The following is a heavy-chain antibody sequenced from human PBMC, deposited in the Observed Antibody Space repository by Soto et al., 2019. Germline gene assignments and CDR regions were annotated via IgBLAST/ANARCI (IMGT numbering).Heavy chain of an antibody. V-gene: IGHV3-9*01. CDR1: GFTFDDYA. J-gene: IGHJ4*02. CDR2: ISWNSGNI. D-gene: IGHD5-18*01. CDR3: VRSKGGYSYGTPFDY. Sequence: EVQLEESGGALVQPGRSLRLSCAASGFTFDDYAMHWVRQVLGKGLEWVSSISWNSGNIGYADSVKGRFTTSRDNAKTSLYLQMNSLIPEDAALYYCVRSKGGYSYGTPFDYWGQGTLVTVSS.